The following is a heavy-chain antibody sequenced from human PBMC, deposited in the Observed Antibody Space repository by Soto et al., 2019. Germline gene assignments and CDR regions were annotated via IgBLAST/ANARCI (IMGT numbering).Heavy chain of an antibody. CDR1: GGTFSSYA. CDR3: ARDPGILYYYGSGSYTITYYYYGMDV. J-gene: IGHJ6*02. V-gene: IGHV1-69*13. D-gene: IGHD3-10*01. Sequence: SVKVSCKASGGTFSSYAISWVRQAPGQGLEWMGGIIPIFGTANYAQKFQGRVTITADESTSTAYMELSSLRSDDTAVYYCARDPGILYYYGSGSYTITYYYYGMDVWGQGTTVTVSS. CDR2: IIPIFGTA.